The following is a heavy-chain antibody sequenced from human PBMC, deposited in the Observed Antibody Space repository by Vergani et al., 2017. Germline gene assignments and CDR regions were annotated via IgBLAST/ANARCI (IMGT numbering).Heavy chain of an antibody. D-gene: IGHD1-1*01. CDR2: IYPADSDT. CDR1: EYSFGNYW. CDR3: ARHTTYTDS. J-gene: IGHJ4*02. Sequence: EVELVQSGPEMRKPGESLKISCKGSEYSFGNYWIGWVRQMPGKGLEWMGIIYPADSDTRYSPSFQGQVTISADKSISTAFLQWDSLKASATALYYCARHTTYTDSLGQGTLVTVSS. V-gene: IGHV5-51*01.